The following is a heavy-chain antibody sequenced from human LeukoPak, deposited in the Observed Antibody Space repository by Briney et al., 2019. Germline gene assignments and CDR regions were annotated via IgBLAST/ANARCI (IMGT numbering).Heavy chain of an antibody. CDR3: ATETGIAAAVLDY. J-gene: IGHJ4*02. V-gene: IGHV1-8*02. CDR1: GFTFSAYA. D-gene: IGHD6-13*01. CDR2: IITYNGHT. Sequence: GASVKASCKGSGFTFSAYAITWVRQAPGEGLEWMGWIITYNGHTNYAQKFQGRVTMTRNTSISTAYMELSSLRSEDTAVYYCATETGIAAAVLDYWGQGTLVTVSS.